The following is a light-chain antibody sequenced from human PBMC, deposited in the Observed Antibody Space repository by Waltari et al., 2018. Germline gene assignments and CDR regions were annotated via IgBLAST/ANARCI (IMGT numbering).Light chain of an antibody. J-gene: IGKJ2*01. CDR1: QSLLHSNGNNY. CDR3: MQALQTSYT. CDR2: LGS. V-gene: IGKV2-28*01. Sequence: DIVMTQSPLYLPVTPGEPASISCRSSQSLLHSNGNNYLEWYLQKPGQSPQLLIYLGSNRASGVPDRFSGSGSGTDFTLKISRVEAEDVGVYYCMQALQTSYTFGQGTKLEIK.